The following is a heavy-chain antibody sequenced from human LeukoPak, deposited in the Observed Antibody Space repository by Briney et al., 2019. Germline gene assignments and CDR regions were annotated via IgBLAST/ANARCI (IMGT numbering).Heavy chain of an antibody. Sequence: SETLSLTCTVSGGSISSGGYYLSWIRQPPGKGLEWIGYIHHGETTYSNPSLKSRVTISVDTSKNQFSLKLSSVTAADTAVYYCARVRKLGSELYWYFDLWGRGTLVTVSS. CDR3: ARVRKLGSELYWYFDL. D-gene: IGHD7-27*01. CDR1: GGSISSGGYY. V-gene: IGHV4-61*08. J-gene: IGHJ2*01. CDR2: IHHGETT.